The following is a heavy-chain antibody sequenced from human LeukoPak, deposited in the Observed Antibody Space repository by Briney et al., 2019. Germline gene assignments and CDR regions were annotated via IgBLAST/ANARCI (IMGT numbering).Heavy chain of an antibody. CDR1: GFTVSSNY. Sequence: PGGSLRLSCAASGFTVSSNYMSWVRQAPGKGLEWVSVIYSGGSTYYADSVKGRFTISRDNSKNTLYLQMNSLRAEDTAVYYCARLLAGGFCTSTSCYPWFDPWGQGTLVTVSS. V-gene: IGHV3-53*05. CDR3: ARLLAGGFCTSTSCYPWFDP. J-gene: IGHJ5*02. CDR2: IYSGGST. D-gene: IGHD2-2*01.